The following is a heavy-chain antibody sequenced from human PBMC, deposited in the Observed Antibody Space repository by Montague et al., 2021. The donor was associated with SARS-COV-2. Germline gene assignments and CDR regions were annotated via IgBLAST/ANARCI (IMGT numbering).Heavy chain of an antibody. Sequence: SETLSLTCTVSGGSVSSGGYYWSWIRQPPGKGLEWIGYIYYSGSTNYNPSPKSRVTITVDTSKNQVSLKLSSVTAADTALYYCASSDRYPGWFEPWGQGTLVTVSS. CDR2: IYYSGST. V-gene: IGHV4-61*08. J-gene: IGHJ5*02. CDR3: ASSDRYPGWFEP. D-gene: IGHD6-19*01. CDR1: GGSVSSGGYY.